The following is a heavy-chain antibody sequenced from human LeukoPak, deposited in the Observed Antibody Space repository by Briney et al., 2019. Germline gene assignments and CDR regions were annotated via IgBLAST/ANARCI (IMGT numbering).Heavy chain of an antibody. V-gene: IGHV5-51*01. CDR3: TGLDLYYDSSGYYMPYWWFDP. CDR1: GYSFTSYW. J-gene: IGHJ5*02. Sequence: GESLKISCKGSGYSFTSYWIGWVRQMPGKGLEWMGIIYPGDSDTRYSPSFQGQVTISADKSISTAYLQWSSLKASDTAMYYCTGLDLYYDSSGYYMPYWWFDPWGQGTLVTVSS. CDR2: IYPGDSDT. D-gene: IGHD3-22*01.